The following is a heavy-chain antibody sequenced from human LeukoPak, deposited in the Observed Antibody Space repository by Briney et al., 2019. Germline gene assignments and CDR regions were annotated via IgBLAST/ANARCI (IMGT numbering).Heavy chain of an antibody. Sequence: GRSLRLSCAASGLTFSSYGMHWVRQAPGKGLEWVAVIWSDGSNKYYSDSVKGRFTISRDNSKNTLYLQMNSLRAEDTAVYYCVRRMPRLFAFDCWGQGTLVTVSS. CDR3: VRRMPRLFAFDC. V-gene: IGHV3-33*01. CDR2: IWSDGSNK. D-gene: IGHD3-10*02. CDR1: GLTFSSYG. J-gene: IGHJ4*02.